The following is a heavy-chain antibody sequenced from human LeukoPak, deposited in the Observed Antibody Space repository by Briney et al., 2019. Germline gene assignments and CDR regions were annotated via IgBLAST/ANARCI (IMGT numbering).Heavy chain of an antibody. V-gene: IGHV3-74*01. Sequence: GGSLRLSCATSGFTFSAYWMDWVRQAPGKGLVWVSRVKSDGSTTVYADSVKGRFTISRDNVKNTVYLQMSSLRVEDTGVYYCARAFSGPDSWGQGTLVTVSS. D-gene: IGHD2/OR15-2a*01. CDR2: VKSDGSTT. CDR1: GFTFSAYW. CDR3: ARAFSGPDS. J-gene: IGHJ4*02.